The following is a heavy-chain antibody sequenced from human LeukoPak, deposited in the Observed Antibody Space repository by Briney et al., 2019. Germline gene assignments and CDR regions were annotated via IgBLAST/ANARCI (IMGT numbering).Heavy chain of an antibody. D-gene: IGHD4-11*01. V-gene: IGHV3-30*04. Sequence: PGRSLRLSCAASGFTFSSYAMPWVRQAPGKGLEWVAVISYDGSNKYYAGSVKGRFTISRDNSKNTLYLQMNSLRAEDTAVYYCARGALTTENYFDYWGQGTLVTVSS. CDR3: ARGALTTENYFDY. CDR2: ISYDGSNK. J-gene: IGHJ4*02. CDR1: GFTFSSYA.